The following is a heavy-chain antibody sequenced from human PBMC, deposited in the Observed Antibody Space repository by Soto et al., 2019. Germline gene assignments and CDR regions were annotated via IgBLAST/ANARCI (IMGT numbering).Heavy chain of an antibody. CDR3: ASLPRGYCTTSSCFGYFAY. CDR1: GGTFSNYA. D-gene: IGHD2-2*01. Sequence: QVQLVQSGAEVKKPGSSVKVSCKAPGGTFSNYAISWVRKAPGQGLEWMGRIIPLLGITNYAQKCQGRVTITADIFTGTSYMELSSPRSEDTAVYYCASLPRGYCTTSSCFGYFAYWGQGTQVTVSS. CDR2: IIPLLGIT. V-gene: IGHV1-69*02. J-gene: IGHJ4*02.